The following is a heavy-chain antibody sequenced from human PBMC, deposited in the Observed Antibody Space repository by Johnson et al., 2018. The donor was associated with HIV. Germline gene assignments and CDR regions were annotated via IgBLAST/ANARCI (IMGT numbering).Heavy chain of an antibody. J-gene: IGHJ3*02. CDR3: SRLPTGYSRDGFDI. D-gene: IGHD5-18*01. CDR1: GFTFSSYP. Sequence: VQLVESGGGVVQPGRSLRLSCAASGFTFSSYPMHWVRQAPGKGLEWVGVISYDGNSKYYGDSVKGLFTISRDNSKNTLYLQMNSLRAGDTAVYYCSRLPTGYSRDGFDIWGQGTMVTVSS. V-gene: IGHV3-30*04. CDR2: ISYDGNSK.